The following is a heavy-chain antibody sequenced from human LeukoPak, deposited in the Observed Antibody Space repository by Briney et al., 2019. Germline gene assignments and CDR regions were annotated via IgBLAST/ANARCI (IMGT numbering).Heavy chain of an antibody. CDR1: GYSISSGYQ. Sequence: SVTLSLTCAVSGYSISSGYQWSWIRQPPGKGLEWLGSIHYSGTTYYKASLKSRVTISVDTSQNQFSLKLTSVTAADTAVYYCARKGRSSSFDYWGQGTLITVSS. J-gene: IGHJ4*02. D-gene: IGHD6-13*01. V-gene: IGHV4-38-2*01. CDR3: ARKGRSSSFDY. CDR2: IHYSGTT.